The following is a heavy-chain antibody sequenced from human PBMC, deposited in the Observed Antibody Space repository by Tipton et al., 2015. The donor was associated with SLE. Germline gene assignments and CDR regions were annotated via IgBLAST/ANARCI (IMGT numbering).Heavy chain of an antibody. V-gene: IGHV4-31*03. CDR1: GGSINTGGYY. CDR3: ARKGHDSWSGYNGFDI. Sequence: TLSLTCTVSGGSINTGGYYWSWIRQLPGKGLEWIGYIYYTGTTYYNPSLESRVTISIDPSKNQFSLELSSVTAADTAMYYCARKGHDSWSGYNGFDIWGQGTMVSVSS. D-gene: IGHD3-3*01. CDR2: IYYTGTT. J-gene: IGHJ3*02.